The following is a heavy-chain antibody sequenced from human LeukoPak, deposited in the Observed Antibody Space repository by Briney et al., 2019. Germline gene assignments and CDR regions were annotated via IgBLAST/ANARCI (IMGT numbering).Heavy chain of an antibody. J-gene: IGHJ4*02. CDR1: GFTFSSYA. CDR2: ISGSGGST. V-gene: IGHV3-23*01. Sequence: GGSLRLSCAASGFTFSSYAMSWVRQAPGKGLEWVSAISGSGGSTYYADSVKGRFTISRGNSKNTLYLQMNSLRAEDTAVYYCAKDYYGSGSYEYYFDYWGQGTLVTVSS. D-gene: IGHD3-10*01. CDR3: AKDYYGSGSYEYYFDY.